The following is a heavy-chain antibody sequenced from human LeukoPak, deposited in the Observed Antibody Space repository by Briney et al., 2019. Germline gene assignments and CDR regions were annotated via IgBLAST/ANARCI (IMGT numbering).Heavy chain of an antibody. V-gene: IGHV4-34*01. CDR3: ARQAPVYANNPYFDY. CDR1: GGSFSGYY. J-gene: IGHJ4*02. CDR2: INHSGST. Sequence: SETLSLTCAVDGGSFSGYYWSWIRQPPGKGLEWIGEINHSGSTNYNPSLKSRVTISVDTSKNQFSLKLSSVTAADTAVYYCARQAPVYANNPYFDYWGQGTLVTVSS. D-gene: IGHD2-8*01.